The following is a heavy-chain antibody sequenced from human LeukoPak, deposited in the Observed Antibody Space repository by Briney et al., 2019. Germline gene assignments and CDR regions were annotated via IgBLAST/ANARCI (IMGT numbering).Heavy chain of an antibody. Sequence: PGGSLRLSCAASGFTFDDYGMSWVRQAPGKGLEWVSGINWNGGSTGYADSVKGRFTISRDNAKNSLYLQMISLRIEDTALYYCARDSGSGWFDPWGQGTLVTVSS. D-gene: IGHD5-12*01. J-gene: IGHJ5*02. CDR2: INWNGGST. CDR3: ARDSGSGWFDP. CDR1: GFTFDDYG. V-gene: IGHV3-20*04.